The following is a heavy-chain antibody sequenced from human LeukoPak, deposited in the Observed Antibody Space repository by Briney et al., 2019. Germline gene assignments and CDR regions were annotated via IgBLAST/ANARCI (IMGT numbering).Heavy chain of an antibody. D-gene: IGHD3-22*01. CDR3: ARVPYDSSGYPYFDY. Sequence: SETLSLTCTVSDGSISSSRYYWGWIRQPPGKGLEWFGNIFYSGSTYYNSSLKSRVTISVDTSKNQFSLKLSSVSAADTAIYYCARVPYDSSGYPYFDYWGQGTLVTVSS. CDR2: IFYSGST. CDR1: DGSISSSRYY. J-gene: IGHJ4*02. V-gene: IGHV4-39*07.